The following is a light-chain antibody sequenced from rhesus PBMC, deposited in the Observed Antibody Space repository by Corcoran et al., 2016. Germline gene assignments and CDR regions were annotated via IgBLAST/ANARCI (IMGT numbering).Light chain of an antibody. CDR1: QTLSSY. CDR2: DAS. CDR3: QQHNSHPFT. J-gene: IGKJ3*01. V-gene: IGKV1-44*02. Sequence: DIQMTQSPSSLSASVGDRVTITCRASQTLSSYLAWYQKEPGKVPKLLFYDASSWESGVPSRFRGIGSGTECTLTISSLQPEDFATYYCQQHNSHPFTFGPGTKLDIK.